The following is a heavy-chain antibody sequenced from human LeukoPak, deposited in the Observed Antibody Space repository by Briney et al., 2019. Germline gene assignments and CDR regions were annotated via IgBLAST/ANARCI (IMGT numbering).Heavy chain of an antibody. CDR3: GKDPNGDYVGAFDM. D-gene: IGHD4-17*01. Sequence: PGGSPRLSCAASGFTFTNYAMIWVRQAPGKGLEWVSAISGSGGSTYYADSVKGRFTISRDNSKNTLFLQVNSLRAEDTAVYYCGKDPNGDYVGAFDMWGQGTMVTVSP. V-gene: IGHV3-23*01. CDR2: ISGSGGST. CDR1: GFTFTNYA. J-gene: IGHJ3*02.